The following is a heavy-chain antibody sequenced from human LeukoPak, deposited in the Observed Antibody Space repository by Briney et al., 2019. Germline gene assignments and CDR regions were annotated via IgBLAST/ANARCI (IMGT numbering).Heavy chain of an antibody. CDR2: INHSGST. D-gene: IGHD3-10*01. CDR3: ARGRGSGSFYY. Sequence: SETLSLTCAVYGGSFSGYYWSWIRQPPGKGLEWIGEINHSGSTNYNPSLKSRVTISVDTSKNQFSLKLSSVTAADTAAYYCARGRGSGSFYYWGQGTLVTVSS. CDR1: GGSFSGYY. J-gene: IGHJ4*02. V-gene: IGHV4-34*01.